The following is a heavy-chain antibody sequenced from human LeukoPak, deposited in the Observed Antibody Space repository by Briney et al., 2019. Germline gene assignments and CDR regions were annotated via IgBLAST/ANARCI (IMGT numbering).Heavy chain of an antibody. CDR2: IRSKAYGGTT. CDR1: GFTFGDFA. Sequence: GGSLRLSCTASGFTFGDFAMCWVRQAPGKGLEWVGFIRSKAYGGTTEYAASVKGRFTISRDDSKSIAYLQMNSLKTEDTAVYYCSRLRFLEWPQYFQHWGQGTLVTVSS. J-gene: IGHJ1*01. V-gene: IGHV3-49*04. CDR3: SRLRFLEWPQYFQH. D-gene: IGHD3-3*01.